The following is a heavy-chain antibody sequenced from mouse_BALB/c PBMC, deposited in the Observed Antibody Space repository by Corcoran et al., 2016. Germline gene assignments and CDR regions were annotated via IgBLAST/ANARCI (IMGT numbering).Heavy chain of an antibody. CDR3: AREPRAMDY. J-gene: IGHJ4*01. Sequence: QIQMVQSGHELKKPGEKVKISCKTSGYTFTKYGMNWVKQAPGKGLKWMVWINTYTGEPTYAEDFKGRFAFSLETSASTAYLQINNLKNEDTATYFCAREPRAMDYLGQGTSVTVSS. V-gene: IGHV9-3-1*01. CDR1: GYTFTKYG. CDR2: INTYTGEP.